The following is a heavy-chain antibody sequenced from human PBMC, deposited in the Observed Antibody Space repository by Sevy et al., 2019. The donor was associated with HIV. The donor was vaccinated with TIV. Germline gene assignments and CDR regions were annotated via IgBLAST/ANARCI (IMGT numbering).Heavy chain of an antibody. CDR2: ISGSGDNT. CDR1: GFTYSNYA. Sequence: GGSLRLSCAASGFTYSNYAMSWVRQAPGKGLEWVSTISGSGDNTYYADSVKGRFTISRDNSKNTLYLQMSSLRAEDTAVYYCANSPSKYYSDSSNYNWFDPWGQGTLVTVSS. CDR3: ANSPSKYYSDSSNYNWFDP. D-gene: IGHD3-22*01. J-gene: IGHJ5*02. V-gene: IGHV3-23*01.